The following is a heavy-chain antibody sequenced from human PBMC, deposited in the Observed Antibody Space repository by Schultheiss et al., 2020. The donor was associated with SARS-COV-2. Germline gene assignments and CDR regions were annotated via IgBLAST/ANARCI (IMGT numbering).Heavy chain of an antibody. J-gene: IGHJ4*02. Sequence: SQTLSLTCTVSDDSIRSYYWNWIRRPPGKGLEWIGFIHDSGSTNYSPSLKSRVTISVDTSKNQFSLKLTSLTAADTAIYYCARGNDFVYFFDSWGQGTLVTVSS. CDR3: ARGNDFVYFFDS. D-gene: IGHD3-3*01. CDR1: DDSIRSYY. CDR2: IHDSGST. V-gene: IGHV4-4*08.